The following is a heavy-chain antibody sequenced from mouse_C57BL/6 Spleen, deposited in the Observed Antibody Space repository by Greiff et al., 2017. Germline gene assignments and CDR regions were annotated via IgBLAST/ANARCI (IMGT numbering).Heavy chain of an antibody. CDR1: GYAFSSSW. V-gene: IGHV1-82*01. J-gene: IGHJ4*01. CDR3: ARSGYYGSRSAMHY. Sequence: VMLVESGPELVKPGASVQISCKASGYAFSSSWMNWVKQRPGKGLEWIGRIYPGDGDTNYNGKFKGKATLTADKSSSTAYMQLSSLTSEDSAVYFCARSGYYGSRSAMHYRRQGTSVTVS. D-gene: IGHD1-1*01. CDR2: IYPGDGDT.